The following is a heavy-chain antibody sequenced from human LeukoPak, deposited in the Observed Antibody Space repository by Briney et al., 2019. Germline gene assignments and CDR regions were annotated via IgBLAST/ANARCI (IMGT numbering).Heavy chain of an antibody. Sequence: GGSLRLSCAASGFTFSSYAMSWVRQAPGRGLEWVSAISGSGGSTYYADSVKGRFTISRDNSKNTLYLQMNSLRAEDTAVYYCAKGNIVVVVAAREYYFDYWGQGTLVTVSS. CDR3: AKGNIVVVVAAREYYFDY. CDR2: ISGSGGST. V-gene: IGHV3-23*01. D-gene: IGHD2-15*01. CDR1: GFTFSSYA. J-gene: IGHJ4*02.